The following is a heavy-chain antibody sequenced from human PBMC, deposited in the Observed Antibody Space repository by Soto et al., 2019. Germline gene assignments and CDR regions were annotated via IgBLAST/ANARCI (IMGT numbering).Heavy chain of an antibody. V-gene: IGHV3-23*01. J-gene: IGHJ4*02. Sequence: EVQLLESGGDLVQPGGSLRLSCLASGISFTTFLMSWVRQAPGKGLEWVSSVDSSGGITYYADSVKGRFTISRDNSKNTLYLQMNSLRDEDTAIYYCAHGGSGPYWGQATLVTVSS. CDR1: GISFTTFL. D-gene: IGHD2-15*01. CDR2: VDSSGGIT. CDR3: AHGGSGPY.